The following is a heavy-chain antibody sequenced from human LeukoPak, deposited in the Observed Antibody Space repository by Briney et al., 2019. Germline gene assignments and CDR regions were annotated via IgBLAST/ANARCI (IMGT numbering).Heavy chain of an antibody. Sequence: GGSLRLSCAASGFTFSSYWMHWVRQAPGKGLVWVTQINGAGSDTTYADSMKGRFTISRDNAKNTLYLQMNSLRAEDTAVYYCAKDRFGELIYWGQGTLVTVSS. CDR3: AKDRFGELIY. CDR2: INGAGSDT. V-gene: IGHV3-74*03. D-gene: IGHD3-10*01. CDR1: GFTFSSYW. J-gene: IGHJ4*02.